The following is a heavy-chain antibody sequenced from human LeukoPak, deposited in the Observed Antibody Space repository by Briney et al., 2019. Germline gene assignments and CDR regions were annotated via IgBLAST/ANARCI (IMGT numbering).Heavy chain of an antibody. CDR1: GGSISSYY. CDR2: IYYSGST. V-gene: IGHV4-59*12. CDR3: ARVAYSSGWYEDWFDP. Sequence: LETLSLTCTVSGGSISSYYWSWIRQPPGKGLEWIGYIYYSGSTNYNPSLKSRVTISVDTSKNQFSLKLSSVTAADTAVHYCARVAYSSGWYEDWFDPWGQGTLVTVSS. J-gene: IGHJ5*02. D-gene: IGHD6-19*01.